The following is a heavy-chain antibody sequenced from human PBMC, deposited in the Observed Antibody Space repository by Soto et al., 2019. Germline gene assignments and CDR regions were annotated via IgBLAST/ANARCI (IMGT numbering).Heavy chain of an antibody. CDR2: ISYDGTKI. Sequence: GGSLRLSCAASGFTFSDYGMHWVRQAPGKGLEWVAVISYDGTKIYYADSVKGRFTISRDNSQNSLFLQMNSLRVEDTAVYYCARDKDWAFDYWGQGTLVTVSS. CDR1: GFTFSDYG. J-gene: IGHJ4*02. D-gene: IGHD3-9*01. CDR3: ARDKDWAFDY. V-gene: IGHV3-30*03.